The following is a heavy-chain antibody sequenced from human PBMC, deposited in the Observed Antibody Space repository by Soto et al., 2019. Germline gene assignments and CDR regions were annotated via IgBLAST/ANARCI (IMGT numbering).Heavy chain of an antibody. Sequence: PSETLSLTCTVSGGSISSYYWSWIRQPPGKGLEWIGYIYYSGSTNYNPSLKSRVTISVDTSKNQFSLKLSSVTAADTAVYYCARGYYDSSGYSGWFDPWGQGTLVTVSS. D-gene: IGHD3-22*01. CDR3: ARGYYDSSGYSGWFDP. CDR1: GGSISSYY. V-gene: IGHV4-59*01. J-gene: IGHJ5*02. CDR2: IYYSGST.